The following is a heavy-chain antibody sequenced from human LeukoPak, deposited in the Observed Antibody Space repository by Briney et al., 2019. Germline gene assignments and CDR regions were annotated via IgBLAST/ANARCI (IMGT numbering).Heavy chain of an antibody. J-gene: IGHJ4*02. V-gene: IGHV1-46*01. Sequence: ASVKVSCKASGYTFTSYYMHWVRQAPGQGLEWMGIINPRGGSTNYARKFQGRVTMTRDTSTSTVYMELTGLRSEDTAVYYCARDAWGWDNSDYYHPVNYFDYWGQGTLVTVSS. CDR2: INPRGGST. D-gene: IGHD3-22*01. CDR3: ARDAWGWDNSDYYHPVNYFDY. CDR1: GYTFTSYY.